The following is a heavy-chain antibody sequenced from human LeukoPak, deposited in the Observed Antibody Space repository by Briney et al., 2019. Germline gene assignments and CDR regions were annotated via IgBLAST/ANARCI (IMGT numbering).Heavy chain of an antibody. CDR3: ARDLGWLQRNNGLDY. CDR1: GFTFSSYG. V-gene: IGHV3-33*01. J-gene: IGHJ4*02. D-gene: IGHD5-24*01. CDR2: IWYDGSNK. Sequence: PGRSLRLSCAASGFTFSSYGMHWVRQAPGKGLEWVAVIWYDGSNKYYADSVKGRFTISRDNSKNTLYLQMNGLRAEDTAVYYCARDLGWLQRNNGLDYWGQGTLVTVSS.